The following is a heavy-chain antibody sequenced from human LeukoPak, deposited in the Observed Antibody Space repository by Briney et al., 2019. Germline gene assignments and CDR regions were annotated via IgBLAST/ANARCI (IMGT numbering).Heavy chain of an antibody. CDR2: IYYSGST. V-gene: IGHV4-59*01. CDR3: ARVAVATRLGYFDY. J-gene: IGHJ4*02. D-gene: IGHD5-12*01. Sequence: PSETLSLTCTVSGGSISSYYWSWIRQPPGKGLEWIGYIYYSGSTNYNPSLKSRVTISVDTSKNQFSLKLSSVTVADTAVYYCARVAVATRLGYFDYWGQGALVTVSS. CDR1: GGSISSYY.